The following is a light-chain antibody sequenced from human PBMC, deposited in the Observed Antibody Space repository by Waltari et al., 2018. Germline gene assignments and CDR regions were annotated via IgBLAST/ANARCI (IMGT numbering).Light chain of an antibody. CDR2: EDN. V-gene: IGLV6-57*02. CDR1: SGSIASNY. Sequence: NFMLTQPHSVSESPGKTVTVSCTGSSGSIASNYVPWYQQRPGSAPTTVIYEDNQRPSGVHERFSGSIDSSSNSASLTISGLKTEDEADYYCQSYDSSNHVVFGGGTKLTVL. CDR3: QSYDSSNHVV. J-gene: IGLJ2*01.